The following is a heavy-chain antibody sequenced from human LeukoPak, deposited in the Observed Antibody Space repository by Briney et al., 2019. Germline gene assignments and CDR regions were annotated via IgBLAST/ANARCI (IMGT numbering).Heavy chain of an antibody. CDR2: MNPNSGNT. CDR1: GYTFTSYD. Sequence: ASVKVSCKASGYTFTSYDINWVRQATGQGLEWMGWMNPNSGNTGYAQKFQGRVTMTRDTSTSTVYMELSSLRSEDTAVYYCARAAYYYDSSGYYYFDYWGQGTLVTVSS. V-gene: IGHV1-8*01. D-gene: IGHD3-22*01. CDR3: ARAAYYYDSSGYYYFDY. J-gene: IGHJ4*02.